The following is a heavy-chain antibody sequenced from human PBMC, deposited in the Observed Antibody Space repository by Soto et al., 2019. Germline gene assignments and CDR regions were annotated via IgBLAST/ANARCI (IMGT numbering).Heavy chain of an antibody. Sequence: QVQLVQSGPEVKKPGASVKVSCKTSGYTFTSYGITWVRQAPGQGLEWMGWISTKKGDTNYAQKFQGRVTMTTDTSTSTGYMEQRSLRSDDTAIYYCATRSPAFDFWGQGTLVTVS. CDR2: ISTKKGDT. J-gene: IGHJ4*02. CDR3: ATRSPAFDF. CDR1: GYTFTSYG. V-gene: IGHV1-18*04.